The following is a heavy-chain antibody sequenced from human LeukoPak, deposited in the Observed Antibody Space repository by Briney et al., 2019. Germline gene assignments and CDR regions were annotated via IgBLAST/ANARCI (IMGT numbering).Heavy chain of an antibody. V-gene: IGHV3-48*01. J-gene: IGHJ4*02. Sequence: GGSLRLSCAASGFTFSSYSMNWVRQAPGKGLEWVSYISSSSSTIYYADSVKGRFTISRDNAKNSLYLQMNSLRAEDTAVYYCARVFYYDSSGSFGYWGQGTLVTVSS. D-gene: IGHD3-22*01. CDR3: ARVFYYDSSGSFGY. CDR1: GFTFSSYS. CDR2: ISSSSSTI.